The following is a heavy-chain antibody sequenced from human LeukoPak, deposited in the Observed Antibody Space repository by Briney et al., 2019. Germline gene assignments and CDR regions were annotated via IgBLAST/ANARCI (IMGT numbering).Heavy chain of an antibody. Sequence: YYWXWIRQPPXKGLEWIGYVYYSGSTNYNPSLKSRVTISVDTSKNQFSLKLSSVTAADTAVYYCARQLNYYDSSGFDYWGQGTLVTVSS. CDR1: YY. CDR3: ARQLNYYDSSGFDY. J-gene: IGHJ4*02. D-gene: IGHD3-22*01. CDR2: VYYSGST. V-gene: IGHV4-59*08.